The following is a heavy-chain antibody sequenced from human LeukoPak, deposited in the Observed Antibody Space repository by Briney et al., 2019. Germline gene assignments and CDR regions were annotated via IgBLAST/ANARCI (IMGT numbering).Heavy chain of an antibody. D-gene: IGHD3-22*01. CDR3: ARGPYDSSGYYYVY. CDR2: LYYSGSA. V-gene: IGHV4-39*07. J-gene: IGHJ4*02. Sequence: SETLSLTCTVSGGSISSNNYYWGWIRQPPGKGLEWIGSLYYSGSAYHNPSLKSRVTISVDASKNQFSLKLSSVTAADTAVYYCARGPYDSSGYYYVYWGQGTLVTVSS. CDR1: GGSISSNNYY.